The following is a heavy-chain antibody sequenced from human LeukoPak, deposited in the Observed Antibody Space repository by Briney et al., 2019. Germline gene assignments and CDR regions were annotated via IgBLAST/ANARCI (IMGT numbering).Heavy chain of an antibody. CDR2: ISAYNGNT. Sequence: GASVKVSCKASGYTFTSYGISWVRQPPGQGLAWMGWISAYNGNTNYAQKLQGRVTMTTDTSTSTAYMELRSLRSDDTAVYYCAREEPYDSSGYYSWGQGTLVTVSS. J-gene: IGHJ4*02. CDR1: GYTFTSYG. D-gene: IGHD3-22*01. V-gene: IGHV1-18*01. CDR3: AREEPYDSSGYYS.